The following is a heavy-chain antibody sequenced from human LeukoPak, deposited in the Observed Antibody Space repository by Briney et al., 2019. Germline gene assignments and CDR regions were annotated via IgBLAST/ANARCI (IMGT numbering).Heavy chain of an antibody. J-gene: IGHJ4*02. Sequence: GGALRLSCAASGFTFSNYNMNWVRQPPGKGLQWVSYISSSSNIIYYADSVKGRFTISRDNAKNSLFLQMNSLRAEDTAVYYCARDFAREFTIDYWGQGTLVTVSS. D-gene: IGHD3-10*01. CDR3: ARDFAREFTIDY. V-gene: IGHV3-48*01. CDR2: ISSSSNII. CDR1: GFTFSNYN.